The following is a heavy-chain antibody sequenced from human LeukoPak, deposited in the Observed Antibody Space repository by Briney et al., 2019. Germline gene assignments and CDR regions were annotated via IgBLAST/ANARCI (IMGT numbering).Heavy chain of an antibody. CDR3: ASSTLPAEYYYDSSGYRIFDY. Sequence: SVKVYCKASGGSFYSYAICWRRQAPGQGLEWMGGTIPISGTANYAQKFQGRVTITADESTSTAYMELSSLRSEDTAVYYCASSTLPAEYYYDSSGYRIFDYWGQGTLVTVSS. V-gene: IGHV1-69*13. J-gene: IGHJ4*02. CDR2: TIPISGTA. D-gene: IGHD3-22*01. CDR1: GGSFYSYA.